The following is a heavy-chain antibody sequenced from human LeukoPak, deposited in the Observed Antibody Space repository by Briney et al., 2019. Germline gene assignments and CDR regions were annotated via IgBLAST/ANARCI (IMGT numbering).Heavy chain of an antibody. J-gene: IGHJ3*01. V-gene: IGHV4-34*01. D-gene: IGHD1-26*01. CDR2: INPSGSS. CDR3: ARDLWELQSAFDL. Sequence: SETLSLTCGVYGGSLSGYYWSWIRQSPGKGLEWIGEINPSGSSNYNPSLKSRVTISVDTSKNQFSLKLRSVTAADTAVYYCARDLWELQSAFDLWGQGTLVTVSS. CDR1: GGSLSGYY.